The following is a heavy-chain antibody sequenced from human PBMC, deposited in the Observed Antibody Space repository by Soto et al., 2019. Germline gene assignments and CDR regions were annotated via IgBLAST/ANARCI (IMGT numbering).Heavy chain of an antibody. CDR1: GFTFSGSA. V-gene: IGHV3-73*02. CDR2: IRSKANNYAT. D-gene: IGHD2-21*02. Sequence: EVQLVESGGGLVQPGGSLKLSCAASGFTFSGSAMHWVRQASGKGLEWVGRIRSKANNYATVYAASVKGRFTISRDDSKHTAHLQMNSLKAEDTAVYYCARHALQYCGGDCYLLPYFDLWGRGTLVTVSS. CDR3: ARHALQYCGGDCYLLPYFDL. J-gene: IGHJ2*01.